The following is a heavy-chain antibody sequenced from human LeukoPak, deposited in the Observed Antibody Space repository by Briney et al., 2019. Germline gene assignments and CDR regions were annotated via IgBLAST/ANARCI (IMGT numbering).Heavy chain of an antibody. V-gene: IGHV4-59*08. Sequence: AETLSLTCTVSGGSISSYYWSSIRQPPGKGLEWIGYIYYSGSTNYNPSLKSRATISVDTSKNQCSLKLSSVTAADTAVYYCARVNRITMIVHWGQGTLVTVSS. CDR2: IYYSGST. J-gene: IGHJ4*02. D-gene: IGHD3-22*01. CDR1: GGSISSYY. CDR3: ARVNRITMIVH.